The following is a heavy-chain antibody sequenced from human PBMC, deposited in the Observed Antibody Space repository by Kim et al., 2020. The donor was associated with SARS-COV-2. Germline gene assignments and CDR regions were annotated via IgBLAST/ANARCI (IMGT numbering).Heavy chain of an antibody. Sequence: SQTLSLTCVISGDNVSGDSVAWNWIRQSPSRGLEWLGRTYYRSKWYNDYAVSVKGRITISPDTSKNQFSQQVNSVTPEDTAVYYCARDHQYSVDYWGQGTLVTVSS. D-gene: IGHD4-4*01. CDR2: TYYRSKWYN. CDR1: GDNVSGDSVA. CDR3: ARDHQYSVDY. V-gene: IGHV6-1*01. J-gene: IGHJ4*02.